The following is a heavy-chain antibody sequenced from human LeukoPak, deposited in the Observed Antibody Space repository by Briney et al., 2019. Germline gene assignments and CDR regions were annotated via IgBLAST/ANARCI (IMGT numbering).Heavy chain of an antibody. Sequence: GGSLRLSCAASGFTFSSYSMNWVRQAPGKGPEWVSSIGSSSSYIYYADSVKGRFTISRDNAKNSLYLQMNSLRAEDTAVYYCARPRDRSITIFGVDRDAFDIWGQGTMVTVSS. D-gene: IGHD3-3*01. CDR1: GFTFSSYS. J-gene: IGHJ3*02. V-gene: IGHV3-21*01. CDR3: ARPRDRSITIFGVDRDAFDI. CDR2: IGSSSSYI.